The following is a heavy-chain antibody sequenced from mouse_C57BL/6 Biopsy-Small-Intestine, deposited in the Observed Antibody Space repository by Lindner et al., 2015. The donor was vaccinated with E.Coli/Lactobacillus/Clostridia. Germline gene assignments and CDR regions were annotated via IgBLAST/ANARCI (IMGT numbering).Heavy chain of an antibody. CDR2: IYPGDGDT. J-gene: IGHJ2*01. Sequence: VQLQESGPELVKPGASVKISCKASGYAFSRTWMNWVKQRPGKGLEWIGRIYPGDGDTHYNRKFKGKATLTVDKSSSTAYMQINSLTSEDSGVYYCARGGDNWGQGTTLTVSS. CDR1: GYAFSRTW. CDR3: ARGGDN. V-gene: IGHV1-82*01.